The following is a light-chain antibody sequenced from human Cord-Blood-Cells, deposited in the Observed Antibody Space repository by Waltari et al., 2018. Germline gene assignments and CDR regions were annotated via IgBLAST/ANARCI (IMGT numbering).Light chain of an antibody. V-gene: IGKV3-11*01. CDR2: DAS. CDR3: QQRSNWPRT. Sequence: EIVLTQSPATLSLSPGERATLSCRASQSVSIYLAWYQQKPGQAPSLLIYDASNRATGIPARFSGSGSGTDFTLTISSLEPEDFAVYYCQQRSNWPRTFGQGTKVEIK. CDR1: QSVSIY. J-gene: IGKJ1*01.